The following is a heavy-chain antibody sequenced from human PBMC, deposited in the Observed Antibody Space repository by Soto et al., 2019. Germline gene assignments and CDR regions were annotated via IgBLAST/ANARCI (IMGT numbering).Heavy chain of an antibody. J-gene: IGHJ4*02. V-gene: IGHV4-34*01. CDR3: ASLTYYYGSGSYYNVPPPNY. Sequence: SETLSLTCAVYGGSFSGYYWSWIRQPPGKGLEWIGEINHSGSTNYNPSLKSRVTISVDTSKNQFSLKLSSVTAADTAVYYCASLTYYYGSGSYYNVPPPNYWGQGTLVTVSS. D-gene: IGHD3-10*01. CDR2: INHSGST. CDR1: GGSFSGYY.